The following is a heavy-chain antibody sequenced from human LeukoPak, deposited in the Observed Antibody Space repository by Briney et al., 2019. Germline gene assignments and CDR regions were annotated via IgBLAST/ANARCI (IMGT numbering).Heavy chain of an antibody. D-gene: IGHD2-15*01. J-gene: IGHJ4*02. V-gene: IGHV4-59*08. CDR2: IYYSGST. Sequence: AETLSLTCAASGFSISSYYRSWIRQPPGKGLEWISYIYYSGSTNYNPSPKSRVTISADTSKNQFSLKLSSVTAADAAVYYCARLGVSTDIVVVAHFDYWGQGTLVTVSS. CDR3: ARLGVSTDIVVVAHFDY. CDR1: GFSISSYY.